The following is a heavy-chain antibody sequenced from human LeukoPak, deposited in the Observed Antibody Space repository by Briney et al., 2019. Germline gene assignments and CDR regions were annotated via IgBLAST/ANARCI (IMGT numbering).Heavy chain of an antibody. Sequence: PGGSLRLSCAASGFTFSSSGMTWVRQVPGKGLEWVASISGSGSNTYYTDSAKGRFTVSRDNSKNTLYLQMNSLRAEDTAVYYCARDGSSGWYWVDYWGQGTLVTVSS. CDR1: GFTFSSSG. CDR2: ISGSGSNT. CDR3: ARDGSSGWYWVDY. D-gene: IGHD6-19*01. J-gene: IGHJ4*02. V-gene: IGHV3-23*01.